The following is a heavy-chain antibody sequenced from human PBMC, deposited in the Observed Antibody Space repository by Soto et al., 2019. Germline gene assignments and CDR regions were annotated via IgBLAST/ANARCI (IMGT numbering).Heavy chain of an antibody. D-gene: IGHD5-18*01. CDR2: INPSDGST. J-gene: IGHJ4*02. CDR1: GFTVTSYY. CDR3: ARPYSGYSYGTFDY. V-gene: IGHV1-46*01. Sequence: ASVKVSCKASGFTVTSYYMHWVRQAPGQGPEWMGLINPSDGSTTYAQKFQGRVTMTSDTSTSTLYMELSSLRSEDTAVYYCARPYSGYSYGTFDYWGQGTLVTVSS.